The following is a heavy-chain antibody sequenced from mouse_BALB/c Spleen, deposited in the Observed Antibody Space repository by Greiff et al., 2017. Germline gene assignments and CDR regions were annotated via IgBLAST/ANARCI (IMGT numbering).Heavy chain of an antibody. V-gene: IGHV5-6-4*01. J-gene: IGHJ2*01. CDR1: GFTFSSYT. CDR2: ISSGGSYT. CDR3: TREGGDY. Sequence: EVMLVESGGGLVKPGGSLKLSCAASGFTFSSYTMSWVRQTPEKRLEWVATISSGGSYTYYPDSVKGRFTISRDNAKNTLYLQMSSLKYEDTAMYYCTREGGDYWGQGTTLTVSS.